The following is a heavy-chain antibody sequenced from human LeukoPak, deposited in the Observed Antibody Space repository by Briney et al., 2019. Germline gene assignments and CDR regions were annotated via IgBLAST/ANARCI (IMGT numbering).Heavy chain of an antibody. J-gene: IGHJ4*02. CDR1: GFTFSSYA. CDR3: AEDREGTIADYFDY. Sequence: GGSLRLSCAASGFTFSSYAMSWVRQAPGRGVEWVSSISGSGGSTYYADSVTGRFTISRDNSKNTLYLQMNSLRGEDTAVYYCAEDREGTIADYFDYWGQGTLVTVSS. CDR2: ISGSGGST. V-gene: IGHV3-23*01. D-gene: IGHD1-7*01.